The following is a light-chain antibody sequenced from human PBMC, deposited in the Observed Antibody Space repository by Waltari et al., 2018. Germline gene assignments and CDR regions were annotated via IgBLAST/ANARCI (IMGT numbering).Light chain of an antibody. V-gene: IGLV1-44*01. CDR2: NND. J-gene: IGLJ3*02. CDR1: SSNIGGNP. Sequence: QSVLTQPPSASGTPGPRVTTPCSGSSSNIGGNPVNWYQQLPGTAPKLLIYNNDQRPSGVPDRFSGSKSGTSASLAISGLQSEDEADYYCAAWDDSRNGPVFGGGTKLPVL. CDR3: AAWDDSRNGPV.